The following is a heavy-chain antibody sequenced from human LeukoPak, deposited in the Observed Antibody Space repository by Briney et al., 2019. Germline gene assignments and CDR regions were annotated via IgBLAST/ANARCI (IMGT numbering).Heavy chain of an antibody. CDR3: AHTTMVRGVISCFDY. Sequence: SGPTLVNPTQTLTLTFTFSGFSLSTSAVGVGWIRQPPGKSLEWLPLIYRDDDKRYSPALKSRLTITKDTSKNQVVLTMTKMDPVDTATYYCAHTTMVRGVISCFDYWGQGTLVTVSS. CDR1: GFSLSTSAVG. V-gene: IGHV2-5*02. CDR2: IYRDDDK. D-gene: IGHD3-10*01. J-gene: IGHJ4*02.